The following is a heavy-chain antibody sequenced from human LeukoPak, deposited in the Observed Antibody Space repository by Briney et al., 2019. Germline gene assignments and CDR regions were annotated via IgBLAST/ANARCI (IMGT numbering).Heavy chain of an antibody. J-gene: IGHJ4*02. CDR3: ARDQKIYCSSTSCNTFDY. V-gene: IGHV4-4*07. Sequence: SETLSLTCTVSGGSISSYCWSWIRQPAGKGLEWIGRIYTSGSTNYNPSLKSRVTMSVDTSKNQFSLKLSSVTAADTAVYYCARDQKIYCSSTSCNTFDYWGQGTLVTVSS. D-gene: IGHD2-2*01. CDR1: GGSISSYC. CDR2: IYTSGST.